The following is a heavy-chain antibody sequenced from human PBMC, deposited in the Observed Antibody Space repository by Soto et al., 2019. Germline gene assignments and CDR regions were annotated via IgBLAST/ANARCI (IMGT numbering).Heavy chain of an antibody. V-gene: IGHV3-21*01. CDR2: ISSSSSYI. CDR3: ARDDFPTHSLVGIQLWARYYYYYGMDV. J-gene: IGHJ6*02. D-gene: IGHD5-18*01. CDR1: GFTFSSYS. Sequence: GGSLRLSCAASGFTFSSYSMNWVRQAPGKGLEWVSSISSSSSYIYCADSVKGRFTISRDNAKNSLYLQMNSLRAEDTAVYYCARDDFPTHSLVGIQLWARYYYYYGMDVWGQGTTVTVSS.